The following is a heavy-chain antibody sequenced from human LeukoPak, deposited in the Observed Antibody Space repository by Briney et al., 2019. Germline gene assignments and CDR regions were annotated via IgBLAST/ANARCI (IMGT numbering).Heavy chain of an antibody. CDR2: ISAYNGNT. J-gene: IGHJ5*02. Sequence: ASVKVSCKASGYTFTSYGISWVRQAPGEGLEWMGWISAYNGNTNYAQKLQGRVTMTTDTSTSTAYMELRSLRSDDTAVYYCARDVITMVHNQFDPWGQGTRVTVSS. V-gene: IGHV1-18*01. CDR3: ARDVITMVHNQFDP. CDR1: GYTFTSYG. D-gene: IGHD3-10*01.